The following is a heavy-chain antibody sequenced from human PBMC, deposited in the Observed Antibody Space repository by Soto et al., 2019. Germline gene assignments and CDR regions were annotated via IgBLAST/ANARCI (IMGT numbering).Heavy chain of an antibody. V-gene: IGHV3-21*06. CDR1: GFTFTRYS. CDR3: VRARVDY. Sequence: RLSCAASGFTFTRYSMNWVRQAPGKGLEWVASISSTTNYIYYGESLKGRLTISRDNAKNSMYLQMNTLRAEDTAVYYCVRARVDYWGQGSLVTVSS. J-gene: IGHJ4*02. CDR2: ISSTTNYI.